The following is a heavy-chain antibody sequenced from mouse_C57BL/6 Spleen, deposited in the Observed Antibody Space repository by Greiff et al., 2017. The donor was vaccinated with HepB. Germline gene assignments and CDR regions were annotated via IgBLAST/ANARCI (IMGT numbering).Heavy chain of an antibody. Sequence: EVMLVESGGGLVKPGGSLKLSCAASGFTFSSYAMSWVRQTPEKRLEWVATISDGGSYTYYPDNVKGRFTISRDNAKNNLYLQMSHLKSEDTAMYYCARGSNWDDGYYFDYWGQSTTLTVSS. CDR3: ARGSNWDDGYYFDY. CDR2: ISDGGSYT. D-gene: IGHD4-1*01. V-gene: IGHV5-4*03. J-gene: IGHJ2*01. CDR1: GFTFSSYA.